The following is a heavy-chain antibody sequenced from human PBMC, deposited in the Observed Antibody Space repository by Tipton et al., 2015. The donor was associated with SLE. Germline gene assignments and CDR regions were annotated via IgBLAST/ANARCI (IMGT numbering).Heavy chain of an antibody. CDR2: ISSSSDYT. Sequence: GSLRLSCAASGFSFSTYTMNWVRQAPGKGLEWVSSISSSSDYTYYADSVKGRFTISRDNAKNSLYLQMNSLRAEDTAVYYCARDPSEKGDTDMAHRYHYYGMDVWGQGTTVTASS. D-gene: IGHD5-18*01. J-gene: IGHJ6*02. V-gene: IGHV3-21*01. CDR1: GFSFSTYT. CDR3: ARDPSEKGDTDMAHRYHYYGMDV.